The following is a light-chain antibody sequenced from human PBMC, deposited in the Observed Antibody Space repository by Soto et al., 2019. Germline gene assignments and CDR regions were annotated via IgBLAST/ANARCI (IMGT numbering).Light chain of an antibody. CDR3: CSYAGSSTFSRYV. CDR2: EGS. V-gene: IGLV2-23*03. CDR1: SSDVGSYNL. J-gene: IGLJ1*01. Sequence: QSALTQPASVSGSPGQSITISCTGTSSDVGSYNLVSWYQQHPGKAPKLMIYEGSKRPSGVSNRFSGSKSGNTASLTISGLQAEDEADYYCCSYAGSSTFSRYVFGTGTQLTVL.